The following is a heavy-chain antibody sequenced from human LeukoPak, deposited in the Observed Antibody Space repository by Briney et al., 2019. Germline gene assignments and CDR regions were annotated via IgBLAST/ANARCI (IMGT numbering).Heavy chain of an antibody. CDR3: AKDPLRDRVATPYYFDY. CDR1: GFTFRRYA. J-gene: IGHJ4*02. V-gene: IGHV3-23*01. CDR2: ISVSGGIT. D-gene: IGHD5-12*01. Sequence: GGSLRLSCADSGFTFRRYAMSWVGQARGKGVEGVSAISVSGGITYYATSVKRRFTISTDNSTNTLYLQINSLRAEDTSVYYCAKDPLRDRVATPYYFDYWGQGTLVTVSS.